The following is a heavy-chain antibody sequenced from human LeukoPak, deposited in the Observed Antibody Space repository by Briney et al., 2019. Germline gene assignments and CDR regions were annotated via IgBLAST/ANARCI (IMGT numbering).Heavy chain of an antibody. CDR3: TRDRSRYFDY. CDR2: INPNNGAT. Sequence: ASVKVSCKASGYTFIGYYMHWVRQAPGQGLDWMGWINPNNGATDYAQKFQGRFTMTRDTSISTVYMELSRLRSDDTAVYCCTRDRSRYFDYWGQGTLVTVSS. V-gene: IGHV1-2*02. D-gene: IGHD3-16*02. J-gene: IGHJ4*02. CDR1: GYTFIGYY.